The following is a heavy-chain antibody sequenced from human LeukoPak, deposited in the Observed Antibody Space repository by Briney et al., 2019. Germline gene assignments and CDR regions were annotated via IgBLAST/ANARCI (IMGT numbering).Heavy chain of an antibody. Sequence: SETLSLTCTVSGGSISSYSGSWIRQPPGEGLEWIGYIHSRATTNYTPSLNRRVTISVDPSKNQFYLRLSSVTAPDTAVYSCARGICGMVINGFDIWGQGTMVTVSS. CDR1: GGSISSYS. CDR2: IHSRATT. CDR3: ARGICGMVINGFDI. D-gene: IGHD3-3*01. J-gene: IGHJ3*02. V-gene: IGHV4-59*01.